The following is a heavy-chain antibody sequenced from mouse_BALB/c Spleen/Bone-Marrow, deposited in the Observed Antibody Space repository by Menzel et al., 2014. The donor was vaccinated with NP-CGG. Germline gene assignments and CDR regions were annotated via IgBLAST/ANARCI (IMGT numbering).Heavy chain of an antibody. CDR2: ISDAGSYT. J-gene: IGHJ3*01. CDR3: ARDGDYRYAWFAY. V-gene: IGHV5-4*02. CDR1: GFTFSDYY. Sequence: EVQLVESGGGLVKPGGSPKLSCAASGFTFSDYYMYWVRQTPEKRLEWVATISDAGSYTYYPDSVKGRFTISRDNAKNNLYLQMISLKSEDTAMYYCARDGDYRYAWFAYWGQGTLVTVST. D-gene: IGHD2-14*01.